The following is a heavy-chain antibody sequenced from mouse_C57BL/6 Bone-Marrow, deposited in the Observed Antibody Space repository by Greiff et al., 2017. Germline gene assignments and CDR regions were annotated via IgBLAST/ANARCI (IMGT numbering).Heavy chain of an antibody. Sequence: VQLQQSGTVLVRPGASVKMSCKTSGYTFTSYWMHWVKQRPGQGLEWIGAIYPGNSDTSYNQKFKGKAKLTAVTSASTAYMELSLLTSRDSAVYYCTWDCYGRAWFAYWGQGTLVTVSA. CDR3: TWDCYGRAWFAY. J-gene: IGHJ3*01. CDR1: GYTFTSYW. D-gene: IGHD1-1*01. CDR2: IYPGNSDT. V-gene: IGHV1-5*01.